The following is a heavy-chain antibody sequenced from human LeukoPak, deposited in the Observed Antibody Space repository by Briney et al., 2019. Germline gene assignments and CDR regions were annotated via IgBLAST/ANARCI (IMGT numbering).Heavy chain of an antibody. Sequence: GESLKISCKVSGYSFSNYWIGWLRQLPGKGLEWMGIIYPEDSDTRYSPSFQGQVTISADKSISTAYLQWSSLKASDTAMYYCARRSYYDSSGDFDYWGQGTLVTVSS. J-gene: IGHJ4*02. CDR1: GYSFSNYW. CDR3: ARRSYYDSSGDFDY. CDR2: IYPEDSDT. V-gene: IGHV5-51*01. D-gene: IGHD3-22*01.